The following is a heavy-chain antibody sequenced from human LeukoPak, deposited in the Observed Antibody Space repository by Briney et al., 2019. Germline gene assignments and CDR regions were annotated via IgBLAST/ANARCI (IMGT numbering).Heavy chain of an antibody. J-gene: IGHJ6*02. Sequence: SETLSLTCSFSGGPTSLYYWSWIRQPPGKGLEWIGYIYYTGHSNYNSTLKSRVTMSVDTSKKQFSLNLSAVTAADPAVYYCASLHVRLLTLEVWGPGTTVTVSS. CDR2: IYYTGHS. D-gene: IGHD6-6*01. CDR1: GGPTSLYY. CDR3: ASLHVRLLTLEV. V-gene: IGHV4-59*01.